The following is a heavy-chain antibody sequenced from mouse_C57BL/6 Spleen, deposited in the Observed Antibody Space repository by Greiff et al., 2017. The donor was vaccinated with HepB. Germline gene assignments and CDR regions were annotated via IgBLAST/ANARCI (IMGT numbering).Heavy chain of an antibody. D-gene: IGHD2-2*01. CDR1: GFNIKDDY. CDR3: TTYGYGDGYYFDY. Sequence: VQLQQSGAELVRPGASVKLSCTASGFNIKDDYMHWVKQRPEQGLEWIGWIDPENGDTEYASKFQGKATITADTSSNQAYLQLSSRTSEDTAVYYCTTYGYGDGYYFDYWGQGTTLTVSS. V-gene: IGHV14-4*01. CDR2: IDPENGDT. J-gene: IGHJ2*01.